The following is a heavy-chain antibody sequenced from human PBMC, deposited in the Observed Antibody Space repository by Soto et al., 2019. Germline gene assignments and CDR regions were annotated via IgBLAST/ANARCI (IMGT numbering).Heavy chain of an antibody. CDR3: ASGLSGDKVDQ. V-gene: IGHV4-30-4*01. J-gene: IGHJ4*02. Sequence: SETLSLTCTVSGGSISDGSYYWSWIRQPPGKGLEWIGHIYNSGNTYNNPSLRSRLTISLDTSKSQFSLNLNSVTAADAAVYYCASGLSGDKVDQWGQGTLVTVSS. CDR1: GGSISDGSYY. D-gene: IGHD2-21*01. CDR2: IYNSGNT.